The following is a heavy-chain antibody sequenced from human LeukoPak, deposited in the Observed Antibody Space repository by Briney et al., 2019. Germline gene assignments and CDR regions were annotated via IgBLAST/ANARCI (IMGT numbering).Heavy chain of an antibody. CDR1: GYTFTGYY. Sequence: ASVKVSCKASGYTFTGYYMHWVRQAPGQGLEWMGWINPNSGGTNYAQKFQGRVTMTRDTSISTAYMELSRLRSDDTAVYYCARVPAVAGTELFDYWGQGTLVTVSS. D-gene: IGHD6-19*01. CDR3: ARVPAVAGTELFDY. J-gene: IGHJ4*02. CDR2: INPNSGGT. V-gene: IGHV1-2*02.